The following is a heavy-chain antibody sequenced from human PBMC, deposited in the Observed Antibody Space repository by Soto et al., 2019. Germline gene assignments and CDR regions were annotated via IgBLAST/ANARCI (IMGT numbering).Heavy chain of an antibody. CDR1: GYTFTSSG. CDR3: ARAGKYYYGSGSPYYYGMDV. CDR2: ISGYNGNT. J-gene: IGHJ6*02. Sequence: QVQLVQSGAEVKKPGASVKVSCKASGYTFTSSGVSWVRQAPGQGLEWMGWISGYNGNTNYAQKLQGRVTMTTDTSTRTAYMELRSLRSDDTAVYYCARAGKYYYGSGSPYYYGMDVWGQGITVTVSS. D-gene: IGHD3-10*01. V-gene: IGHV1-18*04.